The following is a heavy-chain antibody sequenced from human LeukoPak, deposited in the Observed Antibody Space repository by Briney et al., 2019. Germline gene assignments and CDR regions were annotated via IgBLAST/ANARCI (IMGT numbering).Heavy chain of an antibody. V-gene: IGHV1-69*13. D-gene: IGHD2-15*01. CDR2: IIPIFGTA. Sequence: SVKVSCKASGGTFSSYAISWVRQAPGQGLEWMGGIIPIFGTANYAQKFQGRVTITADESTSTAYMELSSLRSEDTAVYYCARGYCSGGSCYHGMDVWGQGTTVTVSS. CDR1: GGTFSSYA. CDR3: ARGYCSGGSCYHGMDV. J-gene: IGHJ6*02.